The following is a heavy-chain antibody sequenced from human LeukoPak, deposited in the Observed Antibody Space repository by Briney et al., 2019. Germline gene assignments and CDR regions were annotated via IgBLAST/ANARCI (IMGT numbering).Heavy chain of an antibody. D-gene: IGHD3-22*01. Sequence: SETLSLTCTVSGGSISSFHWSWIRQPAGKGLEWIGRVHTSGTSNYNPSLESRVTMSGDTSKNQFSLSLSSVAAADTAVYYCARDGYYDSSGYSYFDYWGQGTLVTVSA. J-gene: IGHJ4*02. CDR2: VHTSGTS. CDR1: GGSISSFH. V-gene: IGHV4-4*07. CDR3: ARDGYYDSSGYSYFDY.